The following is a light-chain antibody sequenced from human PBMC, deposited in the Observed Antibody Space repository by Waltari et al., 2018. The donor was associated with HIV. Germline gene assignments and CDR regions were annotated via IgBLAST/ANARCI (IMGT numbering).Light chain of an antibody. J-gene: IGKJ3*01. V-gene: IGKV1-39*01. CDR3: QQTFDIPLT. Sequence: DIQMTQSPSSLSAAVGDRVTISCRASQSIGVYLNWYRQKHGQAPELLIYAASNLQSGLPPRFSGIGSGTDFTLTISSLQPEDFATYYCQQTFDIPLTFGPGTKVDI. CDR1: QSIGVY. CDR2: AAS.